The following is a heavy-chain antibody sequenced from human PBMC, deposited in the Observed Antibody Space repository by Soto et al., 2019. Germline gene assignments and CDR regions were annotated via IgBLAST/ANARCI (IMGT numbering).Heavy chain of an antibody. D-gene: IGHD5-12*01. CDR1: GGSISSYY. CDR3: ARREYSGYDFDY. J-gene: IGHJ4*02. V-gene: IGHV4-59*01. CDR2: IYYSGST. Sequence: QSQTLSLTCTVSGGSISSYYWSWIRQPPGKGLEWIGYIYYSGSTNYNPSLKSRVTISVDTSKNQFSLKLSSVTAADTAVYYCARREYSGYDFDYWGQGTLVTVSS.